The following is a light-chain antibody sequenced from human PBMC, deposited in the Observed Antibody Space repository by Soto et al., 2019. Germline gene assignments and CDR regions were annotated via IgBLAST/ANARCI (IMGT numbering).Light chain of an antibody. CDR1: ISDVGGYDY. CDR3: SSYTGGNPSYV. J-gene: IGLJ1*01. CDR2: EVT. Sequence: QGSLTQPPSASGSPGQSVTISCTGTISDVGGYDYVSWYQQHPGKAPKLMIYEVTIRPSGVSDRFSGSKSGNTASLTVSGLQAEDEADYYCSSYTGGNPSYVFGTGTKVTVL. V-gene: IGLV2-8*01.